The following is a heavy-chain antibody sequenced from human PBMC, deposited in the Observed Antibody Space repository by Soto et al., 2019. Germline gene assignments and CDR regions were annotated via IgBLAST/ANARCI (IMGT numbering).Heavy chain of an antibody. CDR2: INHTGGT. CDR3: GTRMTVFGLLIPPFDP. D-gene: IGHD3-3*01. V-gene: IGHV4-34*02. Sequence: QVHLQQWGAGLLKPSETLSLTCAVYGGSVNGYYWNWIRQPPGKGLEWIGEINHTGGTHYNPSLKSRVTMSVDTSKNQFSLRLSSVTAADTAIYYCGTRMTVFGLLIPPFDPWGQGTQVTVSS. CDR1: GGSVNGYY. J-gene: IGHJ5*02.